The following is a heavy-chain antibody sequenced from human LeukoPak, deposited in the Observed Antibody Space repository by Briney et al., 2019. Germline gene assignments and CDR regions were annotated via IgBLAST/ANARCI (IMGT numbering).Heavy chain of an antibody. CDR2: ISGSGGST. Sequence: GGSLRLSCAASGFTFDDYGMSWVRQAPGKGLEWVSAISGSGGSTYYADSVKGRFTISRDNSKNTLYLQMNSLRAEDTAVYYCAKHYDSSGYYYPIDYWGQGTLVTVSS. CDR3: AKHYDSSGYYYPIDY. D-gene: IGHD3-22*01. CDR1: GFTFDDYG. V-gene: IGHV3-23*01. J-gene: IGHJ4*02.